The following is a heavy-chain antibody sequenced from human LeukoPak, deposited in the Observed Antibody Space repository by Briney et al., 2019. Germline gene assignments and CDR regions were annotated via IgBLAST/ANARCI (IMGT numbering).Heavy chain of an antibody. CDR2: ISGSGDNT. J-gene: IGHJ4*02. Sequence: GGSLRLSCAASGFTFSSYEMNWVRQAPGKRLEWVSGISGSGDNTHNADFVKGRFTISRDNSKNTLYLQMNSLRAEDTAVYYCAKIAETSGIYGQGYDYWGQGTLVTVSS. CDR3: AKIAETSGIYGQGYDY. CDR1: GFTFSSYE. V-gene: IGHV3-23*01. D-gene: IGHD1-26*01.